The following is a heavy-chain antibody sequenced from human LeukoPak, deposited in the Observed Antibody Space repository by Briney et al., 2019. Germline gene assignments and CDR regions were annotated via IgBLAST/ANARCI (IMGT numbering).Heavy chain of an antibody. V-gene: IGHV3-30-3*01. D-gene: IGHD2-21*02. CDR1: GFTFKSYA. J-gene: IGHJ4*02. CDR3: AKVAKGNIVVVTALDY. Sequence: PGTSLRLSCAASGFTFKSYAMHWVRQAPGKGLEWVAVISNSDGSNKYYADSVKGRLTISRDNSRNTLYLQMNSLRAEDTAVYYCAKVAKGNIVVVTALDYWGQGTLVTVSS. CDR2: ISNSDGSNK.